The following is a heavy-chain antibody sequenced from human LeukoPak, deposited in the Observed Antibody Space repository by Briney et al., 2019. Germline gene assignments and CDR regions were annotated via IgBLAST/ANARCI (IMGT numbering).Heavy chain of an antibody. CDR2: INPSGGST. CDR3: ARDGLDDYGDYFIDY. V-gene: IGHV1-46*01. J-gene: IGHJ4*02. CDR1: GYTFTSYY. Sequence: GASVKVSCKASGYTFTSYYMHWVRQAPGQGLVWMGIINPSGGSTSYAQKFQGRVTMTRDTSTSTVYMELSSLRSEDTAVYYCARDGLDDYGDYFIDYWGQGTLVTVSS. D-gene: IGHD4-17*01.